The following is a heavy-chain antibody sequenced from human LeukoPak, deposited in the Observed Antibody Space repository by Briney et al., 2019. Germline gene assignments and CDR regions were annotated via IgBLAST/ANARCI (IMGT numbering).Heavy chain of an antibody. V-gene: IGHV3-21*01. Sequence: GGSLRLSCAASGFSFSSYTMNWVRQAPGKGLEWVSSIDSSGGYMFYADSVKGRFIISRDNAKNTLNLQMNSLRAEDTAVYYCARDLGQYYDTSDNWFDPWGQGTLVTVSS. J-gene: IGHJ5*02. CDR3: ARDLGQYYDTSDNWFDP. CDR1: GFSFSSYT. D-gene: IGHD3-22*01. CDR2: IDSSGGYM.